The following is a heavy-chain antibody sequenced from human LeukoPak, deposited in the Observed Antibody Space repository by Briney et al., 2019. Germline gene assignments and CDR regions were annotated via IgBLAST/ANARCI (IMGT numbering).Heavy chain of an antibody. CDR2: ISWNSGSI. Sequence: PGRSLRLSCAASGFTFDDYAMHWVRQAPGKGLEWVSGISWNSGSIGYADSVKGRFTISRDNAKNSLYLQMNGLRAEDMALYYCAKEDSRGPFDYWGQGTLVTVSS. D-gene: IGHD6-13*01. CDR1: GFTFDDYA. V-gene: IGHV3-9*03. CDR3: AKEDSRGPFDY. J-gene: IGHJ4*02.